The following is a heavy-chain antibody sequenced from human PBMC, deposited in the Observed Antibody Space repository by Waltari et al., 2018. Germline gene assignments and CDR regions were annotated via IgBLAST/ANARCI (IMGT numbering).Heavy chain of an antibody. J-gene: IGHJ4*01. V-gene: IGHV4-34*01. CDR3: ARGRRGVTFY. D-gene: IGHD2-21*02. CDR1: GGSFSGYY. Sequence: QVQLQQWGAGLLKPSETLSLTCAVYGGSFSGYYWSWIRQPPGKGVEWIGEINHSGSTNYNPSLKSRVTISVDTSKNQFSLKLSSVTAADTAVYYCARGRRGVTFYWGQGTLVTVSS. CDR2: INHSGST.